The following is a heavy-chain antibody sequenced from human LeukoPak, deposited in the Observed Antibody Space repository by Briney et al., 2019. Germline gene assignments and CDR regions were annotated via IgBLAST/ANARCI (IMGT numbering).Heavy chain of an antibody. CDR2: VRSKAYGGTT. CDR3: SRDGNFAFDY. D-gene: IGHD1-7*01. J-gene: IGHJ4*02. CDR1: RFTFGDYA. Sequence: PGGSLRLSCTGSRFTFGDYAMSWVRQAPGKGLGWVGFVRSKAYGGTTEYAASVQGRFTISRDDSKRIAYLQMNSLKTEDTAVYYCSRDGNFAFDYWGQGTLVTVSS. V-gene: IGHV3-49*04.